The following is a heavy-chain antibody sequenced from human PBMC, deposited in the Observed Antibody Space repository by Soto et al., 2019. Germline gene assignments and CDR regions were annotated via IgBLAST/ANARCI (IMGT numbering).Heavy chain of an antibody. Sequence: SVKVSCKASGGTFSSYAISWVRQAPGQGLEWMGGIIPIFGTANYAQKYQGRVTITADESTSTAYMELSSLRSEDTAVYYCASHCGGDCYTAYYYYYGMDVWGQGTTVTVSS. V-gene: IGHV1-69*13. J-gene: IGHJ6*02. CDR3: ASHCGGDCYTAYYYYYGMDV. CDR1: GGTFSSYA. D-gene: IGHD2-21*02. CDR2: IIPIFGTA.